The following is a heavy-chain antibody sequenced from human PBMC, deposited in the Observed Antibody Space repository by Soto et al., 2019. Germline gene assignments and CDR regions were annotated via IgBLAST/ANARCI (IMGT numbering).Heavy chain of an antibody. Sequence: ASVKVSCKASGYTFTGYYMHWVRQATGQGLEWMGWMNPNSGNTGYAQKFQDRVTMTRNTSISTAYMELSSLRSEDTAVYYCARGPIAYYYGSGSYLGGFDPWGQGTLVTVSS. CDR2: MNPNSGNT. CDR1: GYTFTGYY. V-gene: IGHV1-8*02. D-gene: IGHD3-10*01. J-gene: IGHJ5*02. CDR3: ARGPIAYYYGSGSYLGGFDP.